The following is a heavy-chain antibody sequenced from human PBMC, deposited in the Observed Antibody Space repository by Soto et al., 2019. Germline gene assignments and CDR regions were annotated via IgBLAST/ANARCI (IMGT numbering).Heavy chain of an antibody. J-gene: IGHJ4*02. CDR3: ARDLAAGDN. Sequence: QVQLVQSGAEVKKPGASVKVSCKASGYTFTHYYIHWVRQAPGQGLEWMGIINPTSGSTNYAQKFQGRVTLTYDTSMTTVYMELSGVRSEDTAVLYCARDLAAGDNWGQGTLVTVSS. CDR1: GYTFTHYY. D-gene: IGHD6-25*01. V-gene: IGHV1-46*01. CDR2: INPTSGST.